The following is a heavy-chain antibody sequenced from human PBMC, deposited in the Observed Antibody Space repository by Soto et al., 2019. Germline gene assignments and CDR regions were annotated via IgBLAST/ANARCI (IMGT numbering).Heavy chain of an antibody. J-gene: IGHJ5*02. D-gene: IGHD3-22*01. Sequence: GASVKVSCKASGGTFSSSSISWVRQAPGQGLEWMGGIIPIFGTANYTQKFQGRVTITADESTSTAYMELSSLSSDDTAVYYCASPIRYYYERGGQSAWFDPWGQGTLVTVSS. CDR1: GGTFSSSS. CDR2: IIPIFGTA. V-gene: IGHV1-69*13. CDR3: ASPIRYYYERGGQSAWFDP.